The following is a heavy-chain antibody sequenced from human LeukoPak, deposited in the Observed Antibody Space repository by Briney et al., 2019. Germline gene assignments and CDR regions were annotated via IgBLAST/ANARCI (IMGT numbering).Heavy chain of an antibody. D-gene: IGHD3-10*01. CDR1: GFTFSSYW. CDR2: INTDGSST. CDR3: ARVRLTMVRGVIYYYYGMDV. Sequence: PGGSLRLSCAASGFTFSSYWMHWVRQAPGKGLVWVSRINTDGSSTSYADSVKGRFTISRDNAKNTLFLQMNSLRAEDTAVYYCARVRLTMVRGVIYYYYGMDVWGQGTTVTVSS. J-gene: IGHJ6*02. V-gene: IGHV3-74*01.